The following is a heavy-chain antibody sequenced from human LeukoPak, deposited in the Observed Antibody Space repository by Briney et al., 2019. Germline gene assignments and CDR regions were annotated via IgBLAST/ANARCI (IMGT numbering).Heavy chain of an antibody. Sequence: ASVKVSCKASGYTFTSYDINWVRQATGQGLEWMGWMNPNSGNTGYAQKFQGRVTMTRNTSISTAYMELSSLRSEDTAVYYCARRFMVRGVMRLAFDIWGQGTMVTVSS. CDR1: GYTFTSYD. D-gene: IGHD3-10*01. CDR2: MNPNSGNT. J-gene: IGHJ3*02. V-gene: IGHV1-8*01. CDR3: ARRFMVRGVMRLAFDI.